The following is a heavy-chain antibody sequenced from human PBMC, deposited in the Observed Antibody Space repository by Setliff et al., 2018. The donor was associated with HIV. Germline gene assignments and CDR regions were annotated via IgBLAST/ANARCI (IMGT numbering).Heavy chain of an antibody. V-gene: IGHV4-34*01. CDR1: GASFTDYY. Sequence: SETLSLTCAFYGASFTDYYWNWIRQPPGKGLEWIGEIHHTGHINYNPSFKSRATMSLDMSTNQFSLKMASMTAAGSAVYYCARFDVTPMTTRDYWGQGTQVTAPQ. CDR2: IHHTGHI. J-gene: IGHJ4*02. CDR3: ARFDVTPMTTRDY. D-gene: IGHD4-17*01.